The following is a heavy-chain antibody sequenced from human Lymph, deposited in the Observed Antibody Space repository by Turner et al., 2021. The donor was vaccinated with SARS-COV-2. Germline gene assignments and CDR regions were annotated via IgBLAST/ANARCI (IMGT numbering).Heavy chain of an antibody. CDR2: IKTKTDGGKT. CDR1: GFTFSNAW. D-gene: IGHD6-13*01. J-gene: IGHJ4*02. Sequence: EVQLVESGGGLVKPGGSLRLSCAASGFTFSNAWMTWVRQAPGKGLEWVGRIKTKTDGGKTDYAAPVKGRFTSSRDDSKNTLYLQMNSLKTEDTAVYYCTTHSAPDYWGQGTLVTVSS. CDR3: TTHSAPDY. V-gene: IGHV3-15*01.